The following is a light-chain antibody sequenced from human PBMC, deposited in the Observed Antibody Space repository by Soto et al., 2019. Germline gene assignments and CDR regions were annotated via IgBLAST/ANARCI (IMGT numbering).Light chain of an antibody. Sequence: QSVVTQPPSASGTPGQRVTISCSGSSSNIGSNTVNWYQQLPGTAPKLLIYSNNQRPSGVPDRFSGSKSGTSASLAISGLQSEDEADYYCAAWDDSHWVFGGGTKVTVL. J-gene: IGLJ3*02. CDR2: SNN. CDR1: SSNIGSNT. V-gene: IGLV1-44*01. CDR3: AAWDDSHWV.